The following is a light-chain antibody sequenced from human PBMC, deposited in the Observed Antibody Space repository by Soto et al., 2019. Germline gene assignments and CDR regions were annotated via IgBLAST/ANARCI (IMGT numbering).Light chain of an antibody. CDR3: TSSTKSSPLYV. J-gene: IGLJ1*01. CDR1: SSDVFGYNY. Sequence: QSSLTQPASVAGSPGQSITISCTRTSSDVFGYNYVSWYQQHPGKAPKLIIYDVTNRPSGVSNRFSGSKSGYTASLTISGLQAEDEADYYCTSSTKSSPLYVFATVTKVT. V-gene: IGLV2-14*01. CDR2: DVT.